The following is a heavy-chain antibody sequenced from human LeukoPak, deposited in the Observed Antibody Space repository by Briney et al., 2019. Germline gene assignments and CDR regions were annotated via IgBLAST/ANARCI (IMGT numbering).Heavy chain of an antibody. Sequence: GGSLRLSCAPSLFTVSINYMSWVRHGPGKGLEWVSVIYSGGSTYYADSVNGRFTISRDNSKNTLYLQMNSLRAEDTAVYYCARGFFDYWGQGTLVTVSS. CDR3: ARGFFDY. CDR1: LFTVSINY. J-gene: IGHJ4*02. V-gene: IGHV3-53*01. CDR2: IYSGGST.